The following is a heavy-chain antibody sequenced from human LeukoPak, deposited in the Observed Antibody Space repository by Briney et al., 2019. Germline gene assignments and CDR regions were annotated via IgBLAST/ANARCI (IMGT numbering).Heavy chain of an antibody. CDR1: GYTCTRDH. D-gene: IGHD4-17*01. CDR3: ARVFYGDYVVDQ. CDR2: MNPNSGNT. J-gene: IGHJ4*02. Sequence: EASVKFSCKASGYTCTRDHINWVRQAAGQGLEWMGWMNPNSGNTGHTQKFQGRITMTRNTSTSTAYMELSSLRSEDTAVYYCARVFYGDYVVDQWGQGTLVTVSS. V-gene: IGHV1-8*01.